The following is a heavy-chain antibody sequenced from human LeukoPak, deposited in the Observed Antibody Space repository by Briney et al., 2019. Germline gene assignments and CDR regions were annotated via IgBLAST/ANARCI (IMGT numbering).Heavy chain of an antibody. Sequence: ASVKVSCKASGYTFTSYGISWVRQAPGQGRAWMGWISAYNGNTNYAQKLQGRVTMTTDTSTSTAYMELRSLRSDDTAVYYCARDYLDTAMVEFDYWGQGTLVTVSS. CDR2: ISAYNGNT. V-gene: IGHV1-18*04. J-gene: IGHJ4*02. CDR3: ARDYLDTAMVEFDY. CDR1: GYTFTSYG. D-gene: IGHD5-18*01.